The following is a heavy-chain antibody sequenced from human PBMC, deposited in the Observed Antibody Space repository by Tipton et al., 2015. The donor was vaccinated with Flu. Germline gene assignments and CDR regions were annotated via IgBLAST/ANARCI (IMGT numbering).Heavy chain of an antibody. CDR3: ARGYCSGGSCYGGEMFDY. Sequence: TLSLTCAVYGGSFSGYYWSWIRQPPGKGLEWIGEINHSGSTNYNPSLKSRVTISVDTSKNQFSLKLSSVTAADTAVYYCARGYCSGGSCYGGEMFDYWGQGTLVTVSS. CDR2: INHSGST. D-gene: IGHD2-15*01. J-gene: IGHJ4*02. V-gene: IGHV4-34*01. CDR1: GGSFSGYY.